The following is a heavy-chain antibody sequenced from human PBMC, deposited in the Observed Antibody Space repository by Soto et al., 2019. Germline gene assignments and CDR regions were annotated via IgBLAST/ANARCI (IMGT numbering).Heavy chain of an antibody. CDR1: GYSFAGYW. Sequence: GESLKISCKGSGYSFAGYWITWVRQKPGKGLEWMGRIDPSDSQTYYSPSFRGHVTISATKSITTVFLQWSSLRASDTAMYYCARQIYDSDKSPNFQYYFDSWGQGTPVTVSS. D-gene: IGHD3-22*01. J-gene: IGHJ4*02. CDR2: IDPSDSQT. V-gene: IGHV5-10-1*01. CDR3: ARQIYDSDKSPNFQYYFDS.